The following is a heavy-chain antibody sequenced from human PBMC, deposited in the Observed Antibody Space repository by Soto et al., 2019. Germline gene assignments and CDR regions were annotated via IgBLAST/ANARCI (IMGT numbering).Heavy chain of an antibody. J-gene: IGHJ4*02. CDR1: GYTFTSYG. CDR3: AREPNYFDY. CDR2: ISAYNGNT. Sequence: QVQLVQSGAEVKKPGASVKVSCKPSGYTFTSYGISWVRQAPGQGLEWMGWISAYNGNTKYPQKLQGRVTMTTGTTTSTAYMELMSLRSDDTAVYYCAREPNYFDYWGQGTLVTVSS. V-gene: IGHV1-18*01.